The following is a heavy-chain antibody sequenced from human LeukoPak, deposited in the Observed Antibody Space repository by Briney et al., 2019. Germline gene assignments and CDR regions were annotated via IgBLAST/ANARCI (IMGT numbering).Heavy chain of an antibody. J-gene: IGHJ5*02. CDR2: ISYDGSDK. Sequence: GGSLRLSCAASGFTFSSSAMHWVRQAPGKGLEWVAVISYDGSDKYYADSVKGRFIISRDNSKNRLYLQMNSLRAEDTAVYYCARSDWFDPWGQGTLVIVSS. CDR3: ARSDWFDP. CDR1: GFTFSSSA. D-gene: IGHD2-21*01. V-gene: IGHV3-30*04.